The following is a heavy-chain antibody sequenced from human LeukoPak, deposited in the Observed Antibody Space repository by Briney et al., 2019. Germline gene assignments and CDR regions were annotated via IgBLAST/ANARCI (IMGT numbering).Heavy chain of an antibody. CDR1: GFTFSSYS. J-gene: IGHJ4*02. CDR2: ISSSSYI. CDR3: ARSARIQLWVIDY. V-gene: IGHV3-21*01. Sequence: PGGSLRLSCAASGFTFSSYSMNWVRQAPGKGLEWVSSISSSSYIYYADSVKGRFTISRDNAKNSLYLQVNSLRAEDTAVYYCARSARIQLWVIDYWGQGTLVTVSS. D-gene: IGHD5-18*01.